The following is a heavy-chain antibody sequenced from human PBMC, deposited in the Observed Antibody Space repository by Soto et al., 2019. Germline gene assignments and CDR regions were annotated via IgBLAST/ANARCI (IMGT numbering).Heavy chain of an antibody. V-gene: IGHV3-48*01. J-gene: IGHJ4*02. CDR2: ITSSSNTI. CDR3: ARAPTYQGPLHY. Sequence: EVQLVESGGGLVQPGGSLRLSCSASGFTFSSYTMNWVRQAPGKGLEWVSYITSSSNTIDYADSVKGRFTISRDNAKNSLYLQMNSLRVEDTAVYYCARAPTYQGPLHYWGQGTLVTVSS. CDR1: GFTFSSYT. D-gene: IGHD2-2*01.